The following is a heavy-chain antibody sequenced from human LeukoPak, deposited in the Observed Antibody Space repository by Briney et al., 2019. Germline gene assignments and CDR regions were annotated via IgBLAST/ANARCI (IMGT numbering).Heavy chain of an antibody. CDR2: INPSGGST. CDR3: ARLGRSRDYYDSSGYYSYYFDY. CDR1: GYTFTSYY. J-gene: IGHJ4*02. V-gene: IGHV1-46*01. Sequence: ASVKVSCKASGYTFTSYYMHWARQAPGQGLEWMGIINPSGGSTSYAQKFQGRVTMTRDTSTSTVYMELSSLRSEDTAVYYCARLGRSRDYYDSSGYYSYYFDYWGQGTLVTVSS. D-gene: IGHD3-22*01.